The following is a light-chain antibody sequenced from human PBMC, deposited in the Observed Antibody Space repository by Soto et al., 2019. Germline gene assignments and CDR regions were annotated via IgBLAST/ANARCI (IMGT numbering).Light chain of an antibody. CDR3: SSYAGNNILL. V-gene: IGLV2-8*01. CDR2: DVN. CDR1: SRDIGVYNY. Sequence: QSALTQPPSASGSPGESVTISCTGSSRDIGVYNYVSWYQQHPGKAPKLIIYDVNKWPSGVPNRFSGSKSGNTASLTVSGLQAEDEADYYCSSYAGNNILLFGGGTKLTVL. J-gene: IGLJ3*02.